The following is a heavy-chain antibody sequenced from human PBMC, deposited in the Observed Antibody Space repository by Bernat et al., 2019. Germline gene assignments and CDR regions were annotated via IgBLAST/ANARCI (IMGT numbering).Heavy chain of an antibody. J-gene: IGHJ4*02. D-gene: IGHD3-3*01. V-gene: IGHV3-7*03. CDR2: IKQDGSEK. CDR1: GFTFSSYW. CDR3: ARESEYSDFWSGYYG. Sequence: EVHLVESGGGLVQPGGSLRLSCAASGFTFSSYWMNWVRQAPGKGLEWGANIKQDGSEKYYGASLQGRFTITRDNDKNSLYLQMNSLRAEDTAVYYCARESEYSDFWSGYYGWGQGTLVTVSS.